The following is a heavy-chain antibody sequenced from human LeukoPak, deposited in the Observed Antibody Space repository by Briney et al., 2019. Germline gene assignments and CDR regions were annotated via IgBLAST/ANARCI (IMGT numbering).Heavy chain of an antibody. CDR1: GGSISSYY. V-gene: IGHV4-4*07. Sequence: SETQSLTCTVSGGSISSYYWSWLRQPAGKGLEWIGRIYTSGSTNYNPSLKSRVTMSVDTSKNQFSLKLSSVTAADRAVYYCARSRKMIAAQGAFDIWGQGTMVTVSS. CDR2: IYTSGST. J-gene: IGHJ3*02. CDR3: ARSRKMIAAQGAFDI. D-gene: IGHD3-22*01.